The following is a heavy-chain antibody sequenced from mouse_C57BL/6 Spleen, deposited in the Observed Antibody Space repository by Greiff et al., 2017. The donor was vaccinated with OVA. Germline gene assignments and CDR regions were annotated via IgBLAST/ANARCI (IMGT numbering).Heavy chain of an antibody. D-gene: IGHD6-1*01. J-gene: IGHJ2*01. Sequence: QVHVKQPGAELVKPGASVKLSCKASGYTFTSYWMQWVKQRPGQGLEWIGEIDPSDSYTNYNQKFKGKATLTVDTSSSTAYMQLSSLTSEDSAVYYCARGASYFDDWGQGTTLTVSS. CDR3: ARGASYFDD. CDR2: IDPSDSYT. CDR1: GYTFTSYW. V-gene: IGHV1-50*01.